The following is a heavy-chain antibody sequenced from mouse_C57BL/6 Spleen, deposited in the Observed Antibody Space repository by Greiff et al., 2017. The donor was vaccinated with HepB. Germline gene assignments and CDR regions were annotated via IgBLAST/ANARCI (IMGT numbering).Heavy chain of an antibody. V-gene: IGHV1-69*01. CDR1: GYTFTSYW. J-gene: IGHJ1*03. CDR2: IDPSDSYT. Sequence: QVQLQQPGAELVMPGASVKLSCKASGYTFTSYWMHWVKQRPGQGLEWIGEIDPSDSYTNYNQKFKGKSTLTVDKSSSTAYMQLSSLTSEDSAVYYCARSVTTVDWYFDVWGTGTTVTVSS. D-gene: IGHD1-1*01. CDR3: ARSVTTVDWYFDV.